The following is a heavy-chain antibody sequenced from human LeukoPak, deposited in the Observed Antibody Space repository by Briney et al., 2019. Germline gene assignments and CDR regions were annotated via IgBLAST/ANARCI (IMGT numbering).Heavy chain of an antibody. V-gene: IGHV3-74*01. D-gene: IGHD6-13*01. CDR3: ARGRTSSWYFDY. Sequence: GGSLRLSCAVSGFAFSSYWMHWVRQAPGKGLVWVSRINSDGTSIGYADSVKGRFTISRDNANNMLYLQMNSLRVDDTAVYYCARGRTSSWYFDYWGQGTLVTVSS. J-gene: IGHJ4*02. CDR1: GFAFSSYW. CDR2: INSDGTSI.